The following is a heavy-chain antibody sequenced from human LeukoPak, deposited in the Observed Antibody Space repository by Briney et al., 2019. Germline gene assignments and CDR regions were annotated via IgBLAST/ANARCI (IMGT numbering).Heavy chain of an antibody. J-gene: IGHJ5*02. CDR2: LYYSGST. Sequence: PSETLSLTCTVSGGSISSYYWSWIRQPPGKGLEWIGSLYYSGSTYYNPSLKSRVTISVDTSKNQFSQKLSSVTAADTAVYYCAREDSRRAAAGVLFWFDPWGQGTLVTVSS. CDR1: GGSISSYY. D-gene: IGHD6-13*01. V-gene: IGHV4-59*05. CDR3: AREDSRRAAAGVLFWFDP.